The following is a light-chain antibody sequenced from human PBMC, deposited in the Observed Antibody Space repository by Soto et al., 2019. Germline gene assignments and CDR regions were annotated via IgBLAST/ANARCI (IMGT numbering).Light chain of an antibody. CDR2: DAS. V-gene: IGKV1-33*01. J-gene: IGKJ2*01. Sequence: DIQMTQSPSPLSASVGDTVTITCQASQDISNYLNWYQQKPGKAPKLLIYDASNLETGVPSRFSGSGSGTDFTFTISSLQPEDIATYHCQQYDNLPPYTFGQGTKLEIK. CDR1: QDISNY. CDR3: QQYDNLPPYT.